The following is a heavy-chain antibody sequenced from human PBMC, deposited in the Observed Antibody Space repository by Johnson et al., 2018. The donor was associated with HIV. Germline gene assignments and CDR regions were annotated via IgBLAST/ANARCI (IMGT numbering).Heavy chain of an antibody. V-gene: IGHV3-30*19. CDR2: ISYDGSKK. J-gene: IGHJ3*02. CDR1: GFTFSNYG. D-gene: IGHD6-6*01. CDR3: AKVLYSSSSDAFDI. Sequence: QMQLVESGGGLVQPGRSLRLSCAASGFTFSNYGMHWVRQAPGKGLEWVAVISYDGSKKYYADSVKGRFTISRDNSKNTLYLQMNSLRAEDTAVYYCAKVLYSSSSDAFDIWGQGTMVTVSS.